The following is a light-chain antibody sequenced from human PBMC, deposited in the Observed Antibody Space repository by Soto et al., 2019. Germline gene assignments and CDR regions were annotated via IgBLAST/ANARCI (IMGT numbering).Light chain of an antibody. J-gene: IGLJ1*01. CDR3: QSYDSSLSGYV. CDR1: SSNIGAGYD. CDR2: ANI. V-gene: IGLV1-40*01. Sequence: QSVLTQSPSVSGAPGQRVTISCTGSSSNIGAGYDVHWYQQLPGTAPKLLIFANINRPSGDPDRFSGSKSGTSASLAITGLRAEDEADYYCQSYDSSLSGYVFGTGTKLTVL.